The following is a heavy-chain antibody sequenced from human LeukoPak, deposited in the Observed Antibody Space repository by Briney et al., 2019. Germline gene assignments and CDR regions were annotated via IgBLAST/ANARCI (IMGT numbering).Heavy chain of an antibody. CDR2: ISSSGSTI. CDR3: ARGGVIGQYCSSTSCYTNWFDP. Sequence: GGSLRLSCAASGFTFSDYYMSWIRQAPGKGLEWVSYISSSGSTIYYADSVKGRFTISRDNAKNSLYLQMNSLRAEDTAVYYCARGGVIGQYCSSTSCYTNWFDPWGQGTLVTVSS. V-gene: IGHV3-11*04. CDR1: GFTFSDYY. J-gene: IGHJ5*02. D-gene: IGHD2-2*01.